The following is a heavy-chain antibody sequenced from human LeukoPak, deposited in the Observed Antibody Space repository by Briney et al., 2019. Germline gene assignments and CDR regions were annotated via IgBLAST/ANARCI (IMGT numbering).Heavy chain of an antibody. CDR1: GGSISSYY. CDR2: IYYSGST. J-gene: IGHJ4*02. V-gene: IGHV4-59*01. Sequence: PSETLSLTCTVSGGSISSYYWSWIRQPPGKGLELIGYIYYSGSTNYNPSLKSRVTISVDTSKNQFSLKLSSVTAADTAVYYCARQAQAMVRGVRYFDYWGQGTLVTVSS. D-gene: IGHD3-10*01. CDR3: ARQAQAMVRGVRYFDY.